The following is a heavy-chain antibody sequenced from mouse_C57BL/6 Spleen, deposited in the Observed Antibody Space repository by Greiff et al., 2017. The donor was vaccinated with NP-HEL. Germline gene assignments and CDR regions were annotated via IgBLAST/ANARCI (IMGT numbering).Heavy chain of an antibody. CDR2: INPSSGYT. J-gene: IGHJ2*01. CDR3: ARAQGSTVDY. V-gene: IGHV1-4*01. Sequence: QVQLQQSGAELARPGASVKMSCKASGYTFTSYTMHWVKQRPGQGLEWIGYINPSSGYTKYNQKFKDKATLTADKSSSTAYMQLSSLTSEDSAFYYCARAQGSTVDYWGQGTTLTVSS. D-gene: IGHD1-1*01. CDR1: GYTFTSYT.